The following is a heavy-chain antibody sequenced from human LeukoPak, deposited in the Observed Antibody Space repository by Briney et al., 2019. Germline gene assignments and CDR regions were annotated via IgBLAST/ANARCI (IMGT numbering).Heavy chain of an antibody. J-gene: IGHJ3*02. Sequence: PGGSLRLSCAASGFTFSSYAMSWVRQAPGKGLEWVSAISGSGCSTYYADSVKGRFTISRDNPKNTLYLQMNSLRAEDTAVYYCAKDQATSRGDWHEGDAFDIWGQGTMVTVSS. CDR2: ISGSGCST. CDR1: GFTFSSYA. CDR3: AKDQATSRGDWHEGDAFDI. V-gene: IGHV3-23*01. D-gene: IGHD2-21*02.